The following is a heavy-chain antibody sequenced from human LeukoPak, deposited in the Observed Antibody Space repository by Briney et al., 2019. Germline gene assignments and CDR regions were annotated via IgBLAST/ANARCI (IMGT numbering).Heavy chain of an antibody. CDR1: GFTLSNYD. CDR3: ARADLRGNSLHY. V-gene: IGHV3-13*01. D-gene: IGHD5-18*01. CDR2: IGTAGDT. Sequence: GGSLRLSCAASGFTLSNYDMHWVRQVIGKGLEWVSGIGTAGDTYYGGSVKGRFSSSRENAKNFLYLQMNSLRAGDTAVYYCARADLRGNSLHYWGQGTLVTVSS. J-gene: IGHJ4*02.